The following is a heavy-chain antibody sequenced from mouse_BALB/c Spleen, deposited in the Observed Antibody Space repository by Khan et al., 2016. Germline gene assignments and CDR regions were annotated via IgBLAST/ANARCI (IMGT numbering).Heavy chain of an antibody. D-gene: IGHD2-4*01. V-gene: IGHV3-2*02. Sequence: EVKLLESGPGLVKPSQSLSLTCTVTGYSITSDYAWNWIRQFPGNKLEWMGYISYSGSTSYNPSLKSRISITQDTSKNQFFLQLNSVTTDDTATYYCARGMITTFDYWGQGTTLTVSS. CDR3: ARGMITTFDY. CDR1: GYSITSDYA. CDR2: ISYSGST. J-gene: IGHJ2*01.